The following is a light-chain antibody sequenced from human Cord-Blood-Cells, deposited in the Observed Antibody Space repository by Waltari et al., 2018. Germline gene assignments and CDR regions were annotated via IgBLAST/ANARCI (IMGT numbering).Light chain of an antibody. V-gene: IGLV1-44*01. CDR3: AAWDDSLNGVV. Sequence: QSVLTQPPSASGTPGQRLTISCSGSSSNIGSNTVNCYQQRPGTAPKLLIYSNNQRPSGVPDRFSGSKSGTSASLAISGLQSEDEADYYCAAWDDSLNGVVFGGGTKLTVL. CDR2: SNN. CDR1: SSNIGSNT. J-gene: IGLJ2*01.